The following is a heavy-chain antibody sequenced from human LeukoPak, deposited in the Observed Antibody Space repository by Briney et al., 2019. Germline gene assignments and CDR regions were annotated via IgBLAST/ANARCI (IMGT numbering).Heavy chain of an antibody. Sequence: SQTLSLTCTVSGGSISSGDYYWSWICQPPGKGLEWIGYIYYSGSTYYNPSLKSRVTISVDTSKNQFSLKLSSVTAADTAVYYCARAPLGYCSSTSCFIFDYWGQGTLVTVSS. J-gene: IGHJ4*02. CDR3: ARAPLGYCSSTSCFIFDY. CDR1: GGSISSGDYY. D-gene: IGHD2-2*03. CDR2: IYYSGST. V-gene: IGHV4-30-4*01.